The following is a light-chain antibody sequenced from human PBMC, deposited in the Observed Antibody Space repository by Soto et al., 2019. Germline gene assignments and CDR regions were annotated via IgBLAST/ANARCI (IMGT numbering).Light chain of an antibody. CDR3: QQYDNWWT. Sequence: EIVMTQSPATLSVSPGERATLSCRASQSVSSNLAWYQQKPGQAPRLLIYYASTRATGIPARFSGSGSGTEFTLTISSLQSEDFAVYYCQQYDNWWTFGPGTTVEIK. V-gene: IGKV3-15*01. CDR2: YAS. CDR1: QSVSSN. J-gene: IGKJ1*01.